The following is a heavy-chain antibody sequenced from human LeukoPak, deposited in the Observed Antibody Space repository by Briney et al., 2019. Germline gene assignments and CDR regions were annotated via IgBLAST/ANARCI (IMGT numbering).Heavy chain of an antibody. Sequence: PSETLSLTCAVYGGSFSGYYWSWIRQPPGKGLEWIGEINHSGSTNYNPSLKSRVTISVDTSKNQFSLKLSSVAAADTAVYYCARGLRLLRTISSTSSDYYGMDVWGQGTTVTVSS. D-gene: IGHD2-2*01. J-gene: IGHJ6*02. CDR2: INHSGST. CDR1: GGSFSGYY. CDR3: ARGLRLLRTISSTSSDYYGMDV. V-gene: IGHV4-34*01.